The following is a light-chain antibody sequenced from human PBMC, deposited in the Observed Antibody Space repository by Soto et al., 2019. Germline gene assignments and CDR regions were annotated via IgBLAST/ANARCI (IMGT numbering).Light chain of an antibody. CDR2: EVS. CDR1: SSDVGDYKY. J-gene: IGLJ1*01. CDR3: SSYTSTNILYV. Sequence: QSVLTQPASVSGSPGQSITISCTGTSSDVGDYKYVSWYQQHPGKAPKLMIYEVSNRPLGVSNRFSGSKSGNTASLTISGLQAEDEADYYCSSYTSTNILYVFGTGTKLTV. V-gene: IGLV2-14*01.